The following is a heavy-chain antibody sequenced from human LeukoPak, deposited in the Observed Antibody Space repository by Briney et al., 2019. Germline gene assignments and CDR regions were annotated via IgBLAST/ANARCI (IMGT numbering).Heavy chain of an antibody. V-gene: IGHV4-59*01. CDR3: ARASKTYSGSYYSYYYYGMDV. D-gene: IGHD1-26*01. Sequence: PSETLSLTCTVSGGSISSYYWSWIRQPPGKGLEWIGYIYYSGSTNYNPSLKSRVTISVDTSKNQFSLKLSSVTAADTAVYYCARASKTYSGSYYSYYYYGMDVWGQGTTVTVSS. CDR2: IYYSGST. CDR1: GGSISSYY. J-gene: IGHJ6*02.